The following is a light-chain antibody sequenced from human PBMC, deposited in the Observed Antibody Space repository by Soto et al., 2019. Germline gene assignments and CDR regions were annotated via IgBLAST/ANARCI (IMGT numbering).Light chain of an antibody. J-gene: IGKJ3*01. CDR3: QQRSNWPPVFT. CDR1: QSVSSY. V-gene: IGKV3-11*01. Sequence: EIVXXXXPXXXSLSPGERATLSCRASQSVSSYLAWYQQKPGQAPRLLIYDASSRATGIPARFSGSGSGTDFPLTISSLEPEDFAVYYCQQRSNWPPVFTFGPGTKVDIK. CDR2: DAS.